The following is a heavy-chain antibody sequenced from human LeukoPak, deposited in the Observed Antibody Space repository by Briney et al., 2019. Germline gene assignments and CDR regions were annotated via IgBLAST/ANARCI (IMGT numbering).Heavy chain of an antibody. D-gene: IGHD3-16*02. CDR1: GFTFSSYW. Sequence: PGGSLRLSCAASGFTFSSYWMSWVRQAPGKGLEWVANIKQDGSEKYYVDSVKGRFTISRDNAKNSLYLQMYSLRAEDTAVYYCARGGMITFGGVIGDFDYWGQGTLVTVSS. J-gene: IGHJ4*02. CDR3: ARGGMITFGGVIGDFDY. CDR2: IKQDGSEK. V-gene: IGHV3-7*01.